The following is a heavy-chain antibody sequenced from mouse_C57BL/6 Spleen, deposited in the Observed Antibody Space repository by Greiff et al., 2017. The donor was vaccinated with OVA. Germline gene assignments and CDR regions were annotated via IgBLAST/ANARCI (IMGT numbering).Heavy chain of an antibody. J-gene: IGHJ3*01. CDR2: INPSNGGT. V-gene: IGHV1-53*01. Sequence: QVQLQQPGTELVKPGASVKLSCKASGYTFTSYWMHWVKQRPGQGLEWIGNINPSNGGTNYNEKFKSKATLTVDKSTSTAYMPLSSLTSEDSAVYYCARSMVTTAWFAYWGQGTLVTVSA. D-gene: IGHD2-2*01. CDR1: GYTFTSYW. CDR3: ARSMVTTAWFAY.